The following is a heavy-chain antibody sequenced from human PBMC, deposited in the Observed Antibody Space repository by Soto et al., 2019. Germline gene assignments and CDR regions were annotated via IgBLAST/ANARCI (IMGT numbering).Heavy chain of an antibody. CDR2: LYYGRSA. Sequence: SETLSLTCAVSGDSISSYYCMWIRQPPGKGLESIGYLYYGRSANYNPSLKSRVTLSVDTSTNQCSLTLSSLTAADTAVYYCARVYSVNYLGYFDYWGQGALVTVSS. V-gene: IGHV4-59*12. CDR1: GDSISSYY. J-gene: IGHJ4*02. CDR3: ARVYSVNYLGYFDY. D-gene: IGHD6-13*01.